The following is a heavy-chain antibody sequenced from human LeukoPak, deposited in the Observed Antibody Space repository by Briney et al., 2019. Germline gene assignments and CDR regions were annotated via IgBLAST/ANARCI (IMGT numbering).Heavy chain of an antibody. J-gene: IGHJ4*02. Sequence: PSETLSLTCAVYGGSFSGYYWSWIRQPPGEGLEWIGEINHSGSTNYNPSLKSRVTISVDTSKNQFSLKLGSVTAADTAVYYCARGGTYYDFWSGKKLDYWGQGTLVTVSS. CDR2: INHSGST. CDR1: GGSFSGYY. D-gene: IGHD3-3*01. CDR3: ARGGTYYDFWSGKKLDY. V-gene: IGHV4-34*01.